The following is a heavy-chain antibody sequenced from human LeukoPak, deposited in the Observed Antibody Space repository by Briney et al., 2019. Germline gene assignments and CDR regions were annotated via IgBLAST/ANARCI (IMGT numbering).Heavy chain of an antibody. CDR3: TASGSTEFGY. D-gene: IGHD3-10*01. CDR1: GFTVSSNY. V-gene: IGHV3-53*01. Sequence: PGGFLRLSCAASGFTVSSNYMSWVRQAPGKGLEWVSVIYSGGSTYYADSVKGRFTISRDNSKNTLYLQMNSLRAEDTAVYYCTASGSTEFGYWGQGTLVTVSS. J-gene: IGHJ4*02. CDR2: IYSGGST.